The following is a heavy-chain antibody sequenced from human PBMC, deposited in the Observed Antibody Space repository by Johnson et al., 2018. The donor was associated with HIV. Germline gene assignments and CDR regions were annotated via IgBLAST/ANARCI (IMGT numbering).Heavy chain of an antibody. Sequence: VQLVESGGGLIQPGGSLRLSCAASGFTVSSNYMSWVRQAPGKGLEWVSVIYSGGRTYYADSVKGRITISRDNSKNTLYRQMNSLRAEDTAVYYCARDQRYCGGDCYPRDAFDIWGQGTMVTVSS. CDR2: IYSGGRT. V-gene: IGHV3-53*01. J-gene: IGHJ3*02. CDR3: ARDQRYCGGDCYPRDAFDI. CDR1: GFTVSSNY. D-gene: IGHD2-21*01.